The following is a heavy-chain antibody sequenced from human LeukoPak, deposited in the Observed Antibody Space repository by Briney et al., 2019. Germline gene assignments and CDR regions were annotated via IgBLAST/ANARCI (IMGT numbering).Heavy chain of an antibody. CDR2: IYYSGST. Sequence: SETLSLTCTASGGSISSTHYYWGWIRQPPGKGLEWIGSIYYSGSTYYNPSLKSRVTISVDTSKNQFSLKLSSVTAADTAVYYCARRIAVAGTYPYYYYYGMDVWGQGTTVTVSS. D-gene: IGHD6-19*01. CDR3: ARRIAVAGTYPYYYYYGMDV. V-gene: IGHV4-39*07. CDR1: GGSISSTHYY. J-gene: IGHJ6*02.